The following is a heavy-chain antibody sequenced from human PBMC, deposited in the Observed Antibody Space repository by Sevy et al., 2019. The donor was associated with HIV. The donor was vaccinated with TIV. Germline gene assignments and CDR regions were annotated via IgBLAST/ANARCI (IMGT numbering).Heavy chain of an antibody. Sequence: GGSLRLSCAASGFTVSSNYMSWVRQAPGKGLEWVSVIYSGGSTYYADSVKGRFTISRDNSKNTLYLQMNSLRAEDTAVYYCARDPYDSSGYHAFDIWGQGTMVTVSS. J-gene: IGHJ3*02. CDR2: IYSGGST. CDR3: ARDPYDSSGYHAFDI. D-gene: IGHD3-22*01. CDR1: GFTVSSNY. V-gene: IGHV3-66*01.